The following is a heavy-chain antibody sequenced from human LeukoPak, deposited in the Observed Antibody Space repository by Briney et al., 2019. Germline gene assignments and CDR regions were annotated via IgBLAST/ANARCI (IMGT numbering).Heavy chain of an antibody. CDR3: ARDLPYGDTDAFDI. CDR1: GGSINSYY. CDR2: IYYSGST. V-gene: IGHV4-59*01. J-gene: IGHJ3*02. Sequence: SETLSLTCTVSGGSINSYYWSWIRQPPGQGLEWIGNIYYSGSTNYNPSLNSRVTISVDTSKNQFSLKLSSVTAADTAVYYCARDLPYGDTDAFDIWGQGTMVTVSS. D-gene: IGHD4-17*01.